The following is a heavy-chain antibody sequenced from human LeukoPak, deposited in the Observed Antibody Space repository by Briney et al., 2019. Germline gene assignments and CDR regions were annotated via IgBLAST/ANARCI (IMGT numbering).Heavy chain of an antibody. CDR1: GGSIISSNYY. CDR3: ARHTPSSGHLGGVY. J-gene: IGHJ4*02. D-gene: IGHD3-22*01. V-gene: IGHV4-39*01. Sequence: SETLSLTCTVSGGSIISSNYYWGWIRQPTGKGLVWIGSIFYSGSSYNNPSLKSRVTISVDTSKNQFSLKLSSVTAADTAVYYCARHTPSSGHLGGVYWGQGTLVTVSS. CDR2: IFYSGSS.